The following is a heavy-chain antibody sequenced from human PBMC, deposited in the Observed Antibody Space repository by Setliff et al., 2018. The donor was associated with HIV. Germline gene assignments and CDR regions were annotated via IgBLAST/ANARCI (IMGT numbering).Heavy chain of an antibody. J-gene: IGHJ4*02. V-gene: IGHV1-2*02. D-gene: IGHD5-18*01. Sequence: ASVKVSCKASGFTFTGYYIHWVRQAPGQGLEWMGWITPNSGGTNYAQKFQGRVTMTRDTSISTAYMELSRLRSDDTAVFYCARAPGPPWVQLWLTYFDYWGRGTLVTVSS. CDR2: ITPNSGGT. CDR3: ARAPGPPWVQLWLTYFDY. CDR1: GFTFTGYY.